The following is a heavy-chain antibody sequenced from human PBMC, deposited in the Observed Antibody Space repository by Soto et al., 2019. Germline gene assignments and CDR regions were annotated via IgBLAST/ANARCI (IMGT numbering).Heavy chain of an antibody. D-gene: IGHD4-17*01. J-gene: IGHJ6*02. CDR3: ARDRNYGDYYYYYYYGMDV. CDR2: ISSSSSYI. V-gene: IGHV3-21*01. Sequence: EVQLVESGGGLVKPGGSLRLSCAASGFTFSRYSMNWVRQAPGKGLEWVSSISSSSSYIYYADSVKGRFTISRDNAKNSLYLQMNSLRAEDTAVYYCARDRNYGDYYYYYYYGMDVWGQGTTVTVSS. CDR1: GFTFSRYS.